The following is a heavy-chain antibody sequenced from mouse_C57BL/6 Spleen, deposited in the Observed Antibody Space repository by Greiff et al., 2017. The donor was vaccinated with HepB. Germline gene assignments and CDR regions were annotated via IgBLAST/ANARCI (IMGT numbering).Heavy chain of an antibody. CDR3: ARDRGYGYWYFDV. D-gene: IGHD3-1*01. CDR2: ISDGGSYT. J-gene: IGHJ1*03. CDR1: GFTFSSYA. Sequence: EVMLVESGGGLVKPGGSLKLSCAASGFTFSSYAMSWVRQTPEKRLEWVATISDGGSYTYYPDNVKGRFTISRDNAKNNLYLQMSHLKSEDTAMYDCARDRGYGYWYFDVWGTGTTVTVSS. V-gene: IGHV5-4*01.